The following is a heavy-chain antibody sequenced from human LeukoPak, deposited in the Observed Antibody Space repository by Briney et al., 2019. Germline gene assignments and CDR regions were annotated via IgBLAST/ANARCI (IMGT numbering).Heavy chain of an antibody. D-gene: IGHD3-10*01. J-gene: IGHJ4*02. CDR2: IRYDGSNK. V-gene: IGHV3-30*02. CDR1: GFTFSSYG. Sequence: GGSLRLSCAASGFTFSSYGMHWVRQAPGKGLEWVAFIRYDGSNKYYADSVKGRFTISRDNSKNTLYLQMNSLRAEDTAVYYCAKSDQLLWFGESGLYYFDYWGQGTLVTVSS. CDR3: AKSDQLLWFGESGLYYFDY.